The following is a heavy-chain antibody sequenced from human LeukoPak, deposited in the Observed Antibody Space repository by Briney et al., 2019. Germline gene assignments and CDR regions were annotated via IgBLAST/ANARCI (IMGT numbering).Heavy chain of an antibody. V-gene: IGHV4-30-4*07. CDR1: GGSISSGGYS. CDR2: IYYSGST. D-gene: IGHD6-6*01. CDR3: ARLKQKSKAFDY. Sequence: SQTLSLTCAVSGGSISSGGYSWSWIRQPPGKGLEWIGYIYYSGSTYYNPSLKSRVTISVDTSKNQFSLKLSSVTAADTAVYYCARLKQKSKAFDYWGQGTLVTVSS. J-gene: IGHJ4*02.